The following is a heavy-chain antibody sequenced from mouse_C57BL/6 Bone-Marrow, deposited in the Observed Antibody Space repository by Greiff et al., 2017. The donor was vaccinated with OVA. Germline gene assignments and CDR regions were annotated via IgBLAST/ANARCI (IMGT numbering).Heavy chain of an antibody. V-gene: IGHV5-4*01. CDR3: ARDQSAGLFAY. Sequence: VMLVASGGGLVKPGGSLKLSCAASGFTFSSYAMSWVRQTPEKRLAWVATISDGGSYTYYPDNVKGRFTISRDNAKNNLYLQMSHLKSEDTAMYYCARDQSAGLFAYWGQGTLVTVSA. D-gene: IGHD3-2*02. CDR1: GFTFSSYA. J-gene: IGHJ3*01. CDR2: ISDGGSYT.